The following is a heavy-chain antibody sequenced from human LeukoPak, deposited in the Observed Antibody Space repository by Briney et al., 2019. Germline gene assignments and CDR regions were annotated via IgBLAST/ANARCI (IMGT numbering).Heavy chain of an antibody. CDR3: ASLGIVGATFDY. CDR1: GGSISSSSYY. Sequence: SETLSLTCTVSGGSISSSSYYWGWIRQPPGKGLEWIGSIYYSGSTYYNPSLKSRVTISVDTSKNQFSLKLSSVTAADTAVYYCASLGIVGATFDYWGQGTLVTVSS. V-gene: IGHV4-39*07. CDR2: IYYSGST. D-gene: IGHD1-26*01. J-gene: IGHJ4*02.